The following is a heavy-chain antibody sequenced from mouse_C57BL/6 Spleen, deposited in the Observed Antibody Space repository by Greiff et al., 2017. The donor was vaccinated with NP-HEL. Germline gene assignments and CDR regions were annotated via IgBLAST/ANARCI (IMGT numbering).Heavy chain of an antibody. V-gene: IGHV1-82*01. CDR2: IYPGDGDT. D-gene: IGHD1-1*01. Sequence: QVQLQQSGPELVKPGASVKISCKASGYAFSSSWMNWVKQRPGKGLEWIGRIYPGDGDTNYNGKFKGKATLTADKSSSTAYMQLSSLTSEDSAVYFCAITTPSDYWGQGTTLTVSS. CDR1: GYAFSSSW. J-gene: IGHJ2*01. CDR3: AITTPSDY.